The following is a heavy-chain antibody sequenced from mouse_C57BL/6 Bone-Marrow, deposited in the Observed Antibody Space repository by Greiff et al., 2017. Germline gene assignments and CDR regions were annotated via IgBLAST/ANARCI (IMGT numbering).Heavy chain of an antibody. Sequence: VQLQQSGAELVRPGASVKLSCTASGFNIKDYYMHWVKQRPEQGLEWIGRIDPEDGDTEYAPKFQGKATVTADTSSNTAYLQLSSLTSEDTAVYYCTRMDYDGGAVAYWGRGTLVTVSA. V-gene: IGHV14-1*01. CDR3: TRMDYDGGAVAY. J-gene: IGHJ3*01. D-gene: IGHD2-4*01. CDR1: GFNIKDYY. CDR2: IDPEDGDT.